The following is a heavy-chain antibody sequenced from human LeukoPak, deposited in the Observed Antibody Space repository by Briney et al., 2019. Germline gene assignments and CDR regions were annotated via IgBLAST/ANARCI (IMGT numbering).Heavy chain of an antibody. D-gene: IGHD1-26*01. Sequence: PGGSLRLSCAASGFTFSSYAMSWVRQAPGKGLEWVSAISGSGGSTYYADSVKGRFTISRDNSKNTLYLQMNSLRAEDTAVYYCARTLPYSGIDYDGVTFDSWGQGTLVTVSS. CDR1: GFTFSSYA. V-gene: IGHV3-23*01. CDR3: ARTLPYSGIDYDGVTFDS. CDR2: ISGSGGST. J-gene: IGHJ4*02.